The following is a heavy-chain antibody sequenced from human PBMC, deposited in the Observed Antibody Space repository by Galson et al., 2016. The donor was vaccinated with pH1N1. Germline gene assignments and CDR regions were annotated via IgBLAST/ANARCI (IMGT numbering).Heavy chain of an antibody. Sequence: SVKVSCKASGGTFSNYAISWVRQAPGQGLEWMGGINPVFGTANYGQKFQGRVTITADKSTSTAYVELSSLRSEDTAIYYGARGSCSDGSCYSGWVWGQGTLVTVSS. CDR2: INPVFGTA. V-gene: IGHV1-69*06. CDR1: GGTFSNYA. J-gene: IGHJ4*02. D-gene: IGHD2-15*01. CDR3: ARGSCSDGSCYSGWV.